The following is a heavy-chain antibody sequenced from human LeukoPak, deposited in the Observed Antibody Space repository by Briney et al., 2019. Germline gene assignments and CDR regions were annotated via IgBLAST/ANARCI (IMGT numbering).Heavy chain of an antibody. D-gene: IGHD3-10*01. CDR3: ARQGSMTRGGYWLDP. J-gene: IGHJ5*02. CDR1: GASINTTNFY. V-gene: IGHV4-39*01. CDR2: IHYTGRT. Sequence: SETLSLTCTVSGASINTTNFYWAWIRQPPGKGLESIGDIHYTGRTYSNPSLNSRVTISVDTSKNQFSLKLTSVSAADTAVYYCARQGSMTRGGYWLDPWGRGTLVIVSS.